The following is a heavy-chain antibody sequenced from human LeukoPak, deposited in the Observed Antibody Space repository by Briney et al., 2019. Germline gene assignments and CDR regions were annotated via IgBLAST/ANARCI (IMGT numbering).Heavy chain of an antibody. Sequence: SETLSLTCTVSGGSISSSSYYWGWIRQPPGKGLEWIGSIYYSGTTFYNPSLKSRVTISVDTSRNQFSLKLSSVTAADTAVYYCASRNFYYYYYGMDVWGQGTTVTVSS. CDR2: IYYSGTT. J-gene: IGHJ6*02. CDR1: GGSISSSSYY. V-gene: IGHV4-39*01. CDR3: ASRNFYYYYYGMDV. D-gene: IGHD5-24*01.